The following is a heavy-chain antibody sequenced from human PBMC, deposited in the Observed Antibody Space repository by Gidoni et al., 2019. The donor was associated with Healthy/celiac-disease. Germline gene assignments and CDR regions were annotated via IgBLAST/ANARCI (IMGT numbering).Heavy chain of an antibody. V-gene: IGHV4-39*07. CDR1: GGSISSSSYY. CDR2: IHYRGST. D-gene: IGHD3-9*01. Sequence: QLQLQESGPGLVKPSETLSLTCTVSGGSISSSSYYWGWIRQPPGKGLEWVGSIHYRGSTYYNPSLKSRVNISVDTTKNQFSLKLSSVTAADTAVYYCARRDYDILTGYWYYWGQGTLVTVSS. CDR3: ARRDYDILTGYWYY. J-gene: IGHJ4*02.